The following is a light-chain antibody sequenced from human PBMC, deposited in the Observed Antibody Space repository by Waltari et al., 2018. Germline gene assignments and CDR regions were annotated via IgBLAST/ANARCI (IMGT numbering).Light chain of an antibody. CDR1: QSISNW. CDR3: QQYNTYSRT. V-gene: IGKV1-5*03. Sequence: DIQMTLSPSTLSASVGDRVIITCRASQSISNWLAWYQQIPGKAPKLLIYKASTLQSGVPSRFSGRGSGTEFTLTISSLQPDDFATYYCQQYNTYSRTFGQGTKVEI. CDR2: KAS. J-gene: IGKJ1*01.